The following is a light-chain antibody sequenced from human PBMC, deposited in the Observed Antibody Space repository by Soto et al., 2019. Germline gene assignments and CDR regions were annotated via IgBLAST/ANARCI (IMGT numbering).Light chain of an antibody. CDR3: HQYNKGPQT. V-gene: IGKV3-15*01. Sequence: EIVMTQYPATLYVSPGERVPLSCRASQSVNSHLAWYQLRPDRAPRLLIYGEFTRATGIPARFSACASGTAFTLTISSLQSEVFAVYYCHQYNKGPQTFGQGTKVEMK. J-gene: IGKJ1*01. CDR1: QSVNSH. CDR2: GEF.